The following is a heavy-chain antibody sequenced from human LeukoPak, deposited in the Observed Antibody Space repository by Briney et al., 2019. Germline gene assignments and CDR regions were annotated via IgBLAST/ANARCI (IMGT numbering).Heavy chain of an antibody. V-gene: IGHV5-51*01. D-gene: IGHD6-13*01. CDR3: ARAGYSSSWYGGYYFDY. Sequence: GESLKISCKGSGYSFTSYWIGWVRQMPGKGLEGMGIIYPGDSDTRYSPSFQGQVTISADKSISTAYLQWSSLKASDTAMYYCARAGYSSSWYGGYYFDYWGQGTLVTVSS. CDR2: IYPGDSDT. CDR1: GYSFTSYW. J-gene: IGHJ4*02.